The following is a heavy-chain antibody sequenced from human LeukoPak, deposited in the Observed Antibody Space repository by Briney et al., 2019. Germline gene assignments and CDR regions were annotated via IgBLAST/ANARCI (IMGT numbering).Heavy chain of an antibody. CDR2: IYHSGST. CDR3: ARYDSSRVAFDI. V-gene: IGHV4-30-2*01. Sequence: SETLSLTCAVSGGSISSGGYSWSWIRQPPGKGLEWIGYIYHSGSTYYNPSLKSRVTISVDRSKNQFSLKLSSVTAADTAVYYCARYDSSRVAFDIWGQGTMVTVSS. J-gene: IGHJ3*02. CDR1: GGSISSGGYS. D-gene: IGHD3-22*01.